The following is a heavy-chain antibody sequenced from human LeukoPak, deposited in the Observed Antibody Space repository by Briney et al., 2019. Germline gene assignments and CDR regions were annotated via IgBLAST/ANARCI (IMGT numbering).Heavy chain of an antibody. Sequence: PSETLSLTCTVSGGSISSYYWSWIRQPAGKGLEWIGRIYAGGTTNYNPSLKSRVTISIDTSKSQFSLKLTSVTAADTAVYYCARVQDTSIADAFFDFWGQGTLVTVSS. D-gene: IGHD6-6*01. J-gene: IGHJ4*02. V-gene: IGHV4-4*07. CDR3: ARVQDTSIADAFFDF. CDR2: IYAGGTT. CDR1: GGSISSYY.